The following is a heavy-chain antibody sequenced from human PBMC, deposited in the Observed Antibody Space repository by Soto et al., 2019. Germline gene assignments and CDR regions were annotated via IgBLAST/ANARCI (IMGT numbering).Heavy chain of an antibody. Sequence: AASVKVSCKASGYTFTNYGISWVRQAPGQGLEWMGWISAYNGNTKYAQKFQGRVTMTTDTSTSTAYMELRSLRSDDTAVYYGARGVGSGSYYNQYNWFDPSGQGTLVIVSS. V-gene: IGHV1-18*01. CDR1: GYTFTNYG. CDR2: ISAYNGNT. J-gene: IGHJ5*02. CDR3: ARGVGSGSYYNQYNWFDP. D-gene: IGHD3-10*01.